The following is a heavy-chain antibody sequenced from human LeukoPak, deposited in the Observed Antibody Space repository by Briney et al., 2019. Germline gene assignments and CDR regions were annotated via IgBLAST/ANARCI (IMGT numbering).Heavy chain of an antibody. CDR2: INPNSGGT. CDR3: ARETHCSSTSCYSFDF. Sequence: ASVKVSCKASGYTFTGYYMHWVRQAPGQGLEWMGWINPNSGGTNYEQKFQGWVTMTRDTSISTAYMELSRLRSDDTAVYYCARETHCSSTSCYSFDFWGQGTRVRVSS. J-gene: IGHJ4*02. V-gene: IGHV1-2*04. CDR1: GYTFTGYY. D-gene: IGHD2-2*01.